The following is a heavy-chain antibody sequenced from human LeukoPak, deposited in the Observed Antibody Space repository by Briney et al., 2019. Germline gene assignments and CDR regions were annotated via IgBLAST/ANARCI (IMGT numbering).Heavy chain of an antibody. CDR3: AKDYGSSGWTLGY. CDR1: GFTFSRYG. V-gene: IGHV3-30*18. J-gene: IGHJ4*02. D-gene: IGHD6-19*01. Sequence: GGSLRLSCAASGFTFSRYGMNWVRQAPGKGLEWVAVISYDGSNKYYADSVKGRFTISRDNSKNTLYLQMNSLRAEDTAVYYCAKDYGSSGWTLGYWGQGTLVTVSS. CDR2: ISYDGSNK.